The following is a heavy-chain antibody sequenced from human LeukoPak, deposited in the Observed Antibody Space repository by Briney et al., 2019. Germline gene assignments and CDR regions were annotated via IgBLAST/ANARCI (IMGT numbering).Heavy chain of an antibody. CDR2: IYSGGST. J-gene: IGHJ4*02. CDR1: GFTVRNNY. V-gene: IGHV3-66*01. Sequence: PGGSLRLSCAASGFTVRNNYMSWVRQAPGKGLEWVSLIYSGGSTYYADSVKGRFTISRDNSNNTVYLQMNSLKTEDTAVYYCTTDLKALVGATGFDYWGQGTLVTVSS. CDR3: TTDLKALVGATGFDY. D-gene: IGHD1-26*01.